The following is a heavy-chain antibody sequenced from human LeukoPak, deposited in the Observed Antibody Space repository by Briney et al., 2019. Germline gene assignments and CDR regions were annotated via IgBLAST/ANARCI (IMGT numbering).Heavy chain of an antibody. CDR3: ARGGNKRQLDNWFIS. CDR2: IFHSGST. D-gene: IGHD1/OR15-1a*01. CDR1: GGSTSSSNW. V-gene: IGHV4-4*02. J-gene: IGHJ5*01. Sequence: SGTLSVTCADSGGSTSSSNWWSWVRQPPGKGLEWIGEIFHSGSTNYNPSLKSRVTISVDKSKNQFSLKLNSVTAADTAVYYCARGGNKRQLDNWFISGAQGPLVTVSS.